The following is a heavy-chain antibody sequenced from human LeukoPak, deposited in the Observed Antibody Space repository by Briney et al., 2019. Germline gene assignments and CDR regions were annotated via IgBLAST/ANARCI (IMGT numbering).Heavy chain of an antibody. D-gene: IGHD6-13*01. V-gene: IGHV3-30*04. Sequence: GGSLRLSCAASGCTFSSYAMHWVRQAPGKGLEGVAVISYVGSNKYYADSVKGRFTISRDNYKNTLYLQMNSLRAEDTAVHYCARDGDGRSWGPFDYWGQGTLVTVSS. J-gene: IGHJ4*02. CDR1: GCTFSSYA. CDR3: ARDGDGRSWGPFDY. CDR2: ISYVGSNK.